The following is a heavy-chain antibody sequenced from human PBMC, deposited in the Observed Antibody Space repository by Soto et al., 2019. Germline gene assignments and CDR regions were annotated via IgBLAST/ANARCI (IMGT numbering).Heavy chain of an antibody. CDR3: AIGNLCFDFDS. CDR1: GFNFGFFG. V-gene: IGHV3-30*03. J-gene: IGHJ4*02. Sequence: QIQLVESGGDVVQPGRSLRLSCAASGFNFGFFGMHWVRQAPGKGLEWVAFISGDGINTHYADSVRGRFTLSRDYSKKPMYLQMDTLREDDTALSYCAIGNLCFDFDSWGQGTLVTVSS. CDR2: ISGDGINT.